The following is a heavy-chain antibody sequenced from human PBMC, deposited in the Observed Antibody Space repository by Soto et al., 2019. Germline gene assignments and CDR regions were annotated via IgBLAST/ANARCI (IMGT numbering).Heavy chain of an antibody. J-gene: IGHJ6*02. V-gene: IGHV1-46*01. CDR2: INPSGGST. CDR1: GYTFTSYY. Sequence: RASVKVSCKASGYTFTSYYMHWVRQAPGQGLEWMGIINPSGGSTSYAQKFQGRVTMTRDTSTSTVYMELSSLRSEDTAVYYFARWFDCGGDCRHYYYYGMDVWGQGTTVTVSS. CDR3: ARWFDCGGDCRHYYYYGMDV. D-gene: IGHD2-21*02.